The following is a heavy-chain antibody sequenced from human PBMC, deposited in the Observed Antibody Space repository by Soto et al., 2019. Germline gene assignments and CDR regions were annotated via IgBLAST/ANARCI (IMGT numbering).Heavy chain of an antibody. CDR2: ISGSGGST. CDR1: GFTFSSYG. J-gene: IGHJ3*02. Sequence: GGSLRLSCAASGFTFSSYGMSWVRQAPGKGLEWVSVISGSGGSTYYADSVKGRFTISRDNSKNTLYLQMNSLRAEDTAVYYCAKCAGYGHDAFDIWGQGTMVTLSS. CDR3: AKCAGYGHDAFDI. D-gene: IGHD5-12*01. V-gene: IGHV3-23*01.